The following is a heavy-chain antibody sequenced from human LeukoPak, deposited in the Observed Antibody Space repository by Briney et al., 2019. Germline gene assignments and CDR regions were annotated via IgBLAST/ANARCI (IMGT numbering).Heavy chain of an antibody. CDR3: ARGGSSWYELNFDY. V-gene: IGHV3-7*04. J-gene: IGHJ4*02. Sequence: GGSLRLSCAASGFTFSNYCMTWVRQAPGKGLEWVANIKQDGSEKYYVDSVKGRFTISRDNAKNSLYLQMNSLRAEDTAVYYCARGGSSWYELNFDYWGQGTLVTVSS. CDR2: IKQDGSEK. CDR1: GFTFSNYC. D-gene: IGHD6-13*01.